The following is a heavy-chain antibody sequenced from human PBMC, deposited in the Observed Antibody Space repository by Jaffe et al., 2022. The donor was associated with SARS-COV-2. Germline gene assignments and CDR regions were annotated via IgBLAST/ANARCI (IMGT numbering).Heavy chain of an antibody. J-gene: IGHJ4*02. CDR2: IWYDGSNK. V-gene: IGHV3-33*01. Sequence: QVQLVESGGGVVQPGRSLRLSCAASGFTFSSYGMHWVRQAPGKGLEWVAVIWYDGSNKYYADSVKGRFTISRDNSKNTLYLQMNSLRAEDTAVYYCARDEESSGWYDGSFALVDYWGQGTLVTVSS. CDR3: ARDEESSGWYDGSFALVDY. D-gene: IGHD6-19*01. CDR1: GFTFSSYG.